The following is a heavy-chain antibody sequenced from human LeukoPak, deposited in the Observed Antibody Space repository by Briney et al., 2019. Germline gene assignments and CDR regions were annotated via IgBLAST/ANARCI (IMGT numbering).Heavy chain of an antibody. CDR3: ATDSPLTGTTGIFDY. CDR1: GYTLTELS. J-gene: IGHJ4*02. V-gene: IGHV1-24*01. Sequence: ASVKVSCKVSGYTLTELSMHWVRQAPGKGFEWMGGFDPEDGETIYAQKFQGRVTMTEDTSTDTAYTELSSLRSEDTAVYYCATDSPLTGTTGIFDYWGQGTLVTVSS. D-gene: IGHD1-20*01. CDR2: FDPEDGET.